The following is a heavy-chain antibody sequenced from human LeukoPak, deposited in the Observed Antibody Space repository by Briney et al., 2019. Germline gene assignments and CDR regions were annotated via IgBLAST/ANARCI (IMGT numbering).Heavy chain of an antibody. CDR3: AMRNGSGSLYFDY. CDR1: GYTFTTYD. D-gene: IGHD3-10*01. CDR2: MNPSSGNT. Sequence: ASVKVSCKASGYTFTTYDINWVRQATGQGLEWMGWMNPSSGNTGYVPKFQGRVTMTRNTSISTAYMELSSLRSDDTAVYYCAMRNGSGSLYFDYWGQGTLVTVSS. V-gene: IGHV1-8*01. J-gene: IGHJ4*02.